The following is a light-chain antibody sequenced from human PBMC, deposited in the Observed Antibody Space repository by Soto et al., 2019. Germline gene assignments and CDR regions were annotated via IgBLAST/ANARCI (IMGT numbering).Light chain of an antibody. Sequence: QSMLTQPPSAFGSPGQSVTISCTGTSSDVGAYIFVSWYQQHPGKAPKLLIYDVNRRPPGVPDRFFGSKSGNTASLTVSGLQAEDEADYYCVSFAGGTYVFGTGTKVTV. J-gene: IGLJ1*01. CDR3: VSFAGGTYV. CDR2: DVN. V-gene: IGLV2-8*01. CDR1: SSDVGAYIF.